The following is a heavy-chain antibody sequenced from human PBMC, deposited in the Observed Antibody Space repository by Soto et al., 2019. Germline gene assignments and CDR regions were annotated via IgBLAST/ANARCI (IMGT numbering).Heavy chain of an antibody. J-gene: IGHJ4*02. D-gene: IGHD3-10*01. CDR2: ISAYNGNT. Sequence: QVQLVQSGAEVKKPGASVKVSCKASGYTFTSYGISWVRQAPGQGLERMGWISAYNGNTNYAQKLQGRVTMTTDTSSSTVYMELRSLRSDDTAVYYCARVYRITMVRGELSEYWGQGTLVTVSS. CDR3: ARVYRITMVRGELSEY. V-gene: IGHV1-18*01. CDR1: GYTFTSYG.